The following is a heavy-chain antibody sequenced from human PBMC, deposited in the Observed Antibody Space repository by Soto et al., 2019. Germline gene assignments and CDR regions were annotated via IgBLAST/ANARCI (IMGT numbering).Heavy chain of an antibody. J-gene: IGHJ4*02. CDR2: IYYDGSEK. Sequence: QVQLVESGGGVVQPGRPLRLSCGTSGFTFSSYGMHWVRQAPGKGLEWVALIYYDGSEKYYADSVKGRFTISRDYSTNTLYPQMSTLRVEDTGVYYCARDRSSGYSTGWHTSLDYWGRGTRVTVSS. CDR1: GFTFSSYG. D-gene: IGHD6-19*01. CDR3: ARDRSSGYSTGWHTSLDY. V-gene: IGHV3-33*01.